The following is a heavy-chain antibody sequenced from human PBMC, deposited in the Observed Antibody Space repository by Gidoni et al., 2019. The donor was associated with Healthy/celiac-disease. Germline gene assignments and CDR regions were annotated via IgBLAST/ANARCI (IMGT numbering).Heavy chain of an antibody. Sequence: EVQLLASGGGLVQPGGSLRLSCAASGFPFSSYAMSWVRQAPGKGLEWVSAISGSGGSTYYADSVKGRFTISRDNSKNTLYLQMNSLRAEDTAVYYCAKSEWEPGYFDYWGQGTLVTVSS. CDR3: AKSEWEPGYFDY. CDR2: ISGSGGST. D-gene: IGHD1-26*01. CDR1: GFPFSSYA. V-gene: IGHV3-23*01. J-gene: IGHJ4*02.